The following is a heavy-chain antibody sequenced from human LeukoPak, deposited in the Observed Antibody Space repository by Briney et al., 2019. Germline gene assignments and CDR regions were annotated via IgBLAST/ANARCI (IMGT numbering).Heavy chain of an antibody. CDR2: ISSSGSTI. CDR3: AELGITMIGGV. Sequence: PGRSLRLSCVTSGFTFSDYGMHWVRQVPGKGLEWVSYISSSGSTIYYADSVKGRFTISRDNAKNSLYLQMNSLRAEDTAVYYCAELGITMIGGVWGKGTTVTISS. D-gene: IGHD3-10*02. V-gene: IGHV3-48*03. J-gene: IGHJ6*04. CDR1: GFTFSDYG.